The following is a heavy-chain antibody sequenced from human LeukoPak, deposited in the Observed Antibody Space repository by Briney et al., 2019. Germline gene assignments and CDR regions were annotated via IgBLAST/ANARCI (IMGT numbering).Heavy chain of an antibody. CDR2: INRSGTT. CDR3: ARQDGASAGVIYMDV. CDR1: GYSISSVYY. V-gene: IGHV4-38-2*01. J-gene: IGHJ6*03. Sequence: PSETLSLTCAVSGYSISSVYYWDWIRQPPGKGLEWIGSINRSGTTSYNVSLKSRVTIAVDTSKNQFSLKLSSVTAADAAVYYCARQDGASAGVIYMDVWGKGTTVTVSS. D-gene: IGHD6-13*01.